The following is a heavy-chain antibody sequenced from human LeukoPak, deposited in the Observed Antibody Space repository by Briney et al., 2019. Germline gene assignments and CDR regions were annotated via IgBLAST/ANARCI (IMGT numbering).Heavy chain of an antibody. D-gene: IGHD2-2*01. Sequence: GGSLRLSCAASGFTFSSYEMNWVRQAPGKGLEWVSYISSSGSTIYYADSVKGRFTVSRDNAKNSLYLQMNSLRAEDTAVYYCALIGYCSSTSCLPFDYWGQGTLVTVSS. V-gene: IGHV3-48*03. CDR3: ALIGYCSSTSCLPFDY. CDR1: GFTFSSYE. CDR2: ISSSGSTI. J-gene: IGHJ4*02.